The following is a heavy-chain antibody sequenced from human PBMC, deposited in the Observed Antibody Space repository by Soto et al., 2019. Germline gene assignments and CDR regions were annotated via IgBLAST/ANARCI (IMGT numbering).Heavy chain of an antibody. CDR1: VYNFGGCV. CDR3: AKDRGRPDDFNI. V-gene: IGHV3-74*01. J-gene: IGHJ3*02. D-gene: IGHD3-10*01. CDR2: IDNGGTNT. Sequence: VGSLRLSCAGSVYNFGGCVIHLFRQAPGKGLVWVSRIDNGGTNTVYADAVKGRFTISIYNAKKKLYLQMNSLRAEDTAVYYCAKDRGRPDDFNIRGQGKMVTVS.